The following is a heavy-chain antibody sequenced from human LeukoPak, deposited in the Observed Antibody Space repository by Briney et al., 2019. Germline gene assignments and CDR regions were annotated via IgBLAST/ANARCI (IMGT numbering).Heavy chain of an antibody. CDR1: GGSISSSSYY. J-gene: IGHJ5*02. CDR3: ARGPIWFGEFQNWFDP. Sequence: SETLSLTCTVSGGSISSSSYYWGWIRQPPGKGLEWIGSIYYSGSTYYNPSLKSRVTISVDTSKNQFSLKLSSVTAADTAVYYCARGPIWFGEFQNWFDPWGQGTLVTVSS. D-gene: IGHD3-10*01. CDR2: IYYSGST. V-gene: IGHV4-39*07.